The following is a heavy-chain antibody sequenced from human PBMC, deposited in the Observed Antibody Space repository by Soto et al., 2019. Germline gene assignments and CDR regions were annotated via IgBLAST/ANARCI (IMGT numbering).Heavy chain of an antibody. CDR1: GFTFDEYA. CDR2: ISWNSITT. D-gene: IGHD6-13*01. J-gene: IGHJ4*02. Sequence: GGSLRLSCAASGFTFDEYAMLWVRQAPGKGLEWVAAISWNSITTGYADSVKGRFTISRDNAKNSLYLQMNSLRAEDTALYYCAKDIFSLSSSWYPLLQWGQGTLVTVSS. V-gene: IGHV3-9*01. CDR3: AKDIFSLSSSWYPLLQ.